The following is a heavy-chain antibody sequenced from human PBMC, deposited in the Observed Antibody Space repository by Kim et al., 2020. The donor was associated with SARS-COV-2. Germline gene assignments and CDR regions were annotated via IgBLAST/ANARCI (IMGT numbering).Heavy chain of an antibody. Sequence: GGSLRLSCAASGFTFSSYAMSWVRQAPGKGLEWVSAISGSGGSTYYADSVKGRFTISRDNSKNTLYLQMNSLRAEDTAVYYCAKDSNGSYYRYYFDYWGQGTLVTVSS. V-gene: IGHV3-23*01. D-gene: IGHD1-26*01. CDR1: GFTFSSYA. CDR2: ISGSGGST. CDR3: AKDSNGSYYRYYFDY. J-gene: IGHJ4*02.